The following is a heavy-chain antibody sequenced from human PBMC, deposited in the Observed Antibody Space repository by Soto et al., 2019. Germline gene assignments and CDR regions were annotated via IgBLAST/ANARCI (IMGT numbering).Heavy chain of an antibody. J-gene: IGHJ3*02. Sequence: GSLRLSCAASGFTFSSYAMSWVRQAPGKGLEWVSAISGSGGSTYYADSVKGRFTISRDNSKNTLYLQMNSLRAEDTAVYYCAKDLGQPTTIPGYDDFDIWGQGTMVTVSS. V-gene: IGHV3-23*01. CDR3: AKDLGQPTTIPGYDDFDI. CDR2: ISGSGGST. CDR1: GFTFSSYA. D-gene: IGHD2-2*02.